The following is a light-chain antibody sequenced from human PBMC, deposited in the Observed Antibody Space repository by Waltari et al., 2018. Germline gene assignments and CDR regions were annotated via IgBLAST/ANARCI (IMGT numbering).Light chain of an antibody. Sequence: EIVLTQSPGTLSLSHGERATLSCRASQGVGKYLAWYQQRPGQATRLLLYHASIRATGIPDRFSGSGYGTDFSRTISRLEPEDFAVYYCQKYDFLPATFGQGTTVEIK. CDR3: QKYDFLPAT. CDR2: HAS. V-gene: IGKV3-20*01. CDR1: QGVGKY. J-gene: IGKJ1*01.